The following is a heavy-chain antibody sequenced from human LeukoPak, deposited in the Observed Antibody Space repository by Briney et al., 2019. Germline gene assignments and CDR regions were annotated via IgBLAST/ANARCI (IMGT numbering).Heavy chain of an antibody. V-gene: IGHV3-9*01. D-gene: IGHD1-26*01. Sequence: GGSPRLSCAASGFTFDDYAMHWVRQAPGKGLEWVSGINWNSGNIDYADSVKGRFTISRDNARNSLYLQMNSLRAEDTALYYCAKDMGGGSLDYWGQGTLVTVSS. J-gene: IGHJ4*02. CDR1: GFTFDDYA. CDR2: INWNSGNI. CDR3: AKDMGGGSLDY.